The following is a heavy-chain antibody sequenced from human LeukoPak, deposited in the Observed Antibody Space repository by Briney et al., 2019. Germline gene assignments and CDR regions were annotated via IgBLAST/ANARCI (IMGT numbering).Heavy chain of an antibody. CDR3: AKGWYYDVLTGYPGYYFDY. J-gene: IGHJ4*02. CDR2: ISGSGGRK. CDR1: GITFTSYA. D-gene: IGHD3-9*01. V-gene: IGHV3-23*01. Sequence: PGGSLRLSCAASGITFTSYAMSWVRQAPGKGLEWVSTISGSGGRKNYAESVKGWFTISRDNSKNTVYLQMNSLRADDTALYYCAKGWYYDVLTGYPGYYFDYWGQGTLVTVSS.